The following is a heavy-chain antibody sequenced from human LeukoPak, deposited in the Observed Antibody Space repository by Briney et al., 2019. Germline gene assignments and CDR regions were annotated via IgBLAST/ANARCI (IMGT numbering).Heavy chain of an antibody. CDR1: GYTFAGYH. Sequence: GASVKVSCKASGYTFAGYHVHWVRQALGQGLEWMGWINPNSGGTNPAQKFQGRVTMTRDTSISTAYMELTGLTSDDAAIYYCTRDRAYTATKWFDTWGQGTLVTVSS. CDR2: INPNSGGT. V-gene: IGHV1-2*02. CDR3: TRDRAYTATKWFDT. D-gene: IGHD2-21*01. J-gene: IGHJ5*02.